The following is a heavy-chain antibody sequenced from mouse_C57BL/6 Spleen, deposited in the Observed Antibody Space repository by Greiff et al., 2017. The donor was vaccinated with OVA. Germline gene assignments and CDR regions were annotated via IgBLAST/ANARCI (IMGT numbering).Heavy chain of an antibody. CDR3: ARGRYGNSYFDY. J-gene: IGHJ2*01. CDR1: GYTFTSYG. CDR2: IYPRSGNT. Sequence: QVQLKQSGAELARPGASVKLSCKASGYTFTSYGISWVKQRTGQGLEWIGEIYPRSGNTYYNEKFKGKATLTADKSSSTAYMELRSLTSEDSAVYFCARGRYGNSYFDYWGQGTTLTVSS. V-gene: IGHV1-81*01. D-gene: IGHD2-1*01.